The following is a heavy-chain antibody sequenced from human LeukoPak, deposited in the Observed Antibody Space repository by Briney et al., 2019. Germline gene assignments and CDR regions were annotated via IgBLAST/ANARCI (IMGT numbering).Heavy chain of an antibody. CDR1: GYTFTGYY. J-gene: IGHJ4*02. CDR3: ARGMTTFDY. CDR2: INHNSGGT. V-gene: IGHV1-2*06. Sequence: ASVKVSCKASGYTFTGYYMHWVRQAPGQGLEWMGRINHNSGGTNYAQKLQGRGTMTSDPSITTAYMELSRLRSDDTAVYYCARGMTTFDYWGQGTLVTVSS. D-gene: IGHD4-11*01.